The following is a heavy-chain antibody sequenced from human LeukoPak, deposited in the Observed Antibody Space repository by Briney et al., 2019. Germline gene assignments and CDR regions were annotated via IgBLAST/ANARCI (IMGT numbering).Heavy chain of an antibody. CDR1: GFTVSSNY. CDR2: IYSGGST. CDR3: AKDFGVLRYFDWLSYFDY. J-gene: IGHJ4*02. V-gene: IGHV3-66*01. D-gene: IGHD3-9*01. Sequence: GGSLRLSCAASGFTVSSNYMSWVRQAPGKGLEWVSVIYSGGSTYYADSVKGRFTISRDNSKNTLYLQMNSLRAEDTAVYYCAKDFGVLRYFDWLSYFDYWGQGTLVTVSS.